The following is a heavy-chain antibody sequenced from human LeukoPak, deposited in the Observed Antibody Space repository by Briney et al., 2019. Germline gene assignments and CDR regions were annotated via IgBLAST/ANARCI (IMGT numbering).Heavy chain of an antibody. J-gene: IGHJ4*02. CDR2: IRYDGSNK. V-gene: IGHV3-30*02. Sequence: GGSLRLSCAASGFTFSSYGMHWVRQAPGKGLEWVAFIRYDGSNKYYADSVKGRFTISRDNSKNTLYLQMNSLRAEDTAVYYCARVSCSSTSCIWGPFDYWGQGTLVTVSS. CDR1: GFTFSSYG. D-gene: IGHD2-2*01. CDR3: ARVSCSSTSCIWGPFDY.